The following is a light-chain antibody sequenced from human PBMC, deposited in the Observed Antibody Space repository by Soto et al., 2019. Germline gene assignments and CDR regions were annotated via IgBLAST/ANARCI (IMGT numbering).Light chain of an antibody. CDR1: QSINIW. J-gene: IGKJ1*01. CDR2: DAS. Sequence: DIQMTQSPSTLSASVGDRVTITCRASQSINIWLAWYQQKPGKAPKLLIYDASSLESGVPSRFSGSGSGTEFTLTISSLQPDDFATYYCQQYNSYLTFGQGTKVDIK. V-gene: IGKV1-5*01. CDR3: QQYNSYLT.